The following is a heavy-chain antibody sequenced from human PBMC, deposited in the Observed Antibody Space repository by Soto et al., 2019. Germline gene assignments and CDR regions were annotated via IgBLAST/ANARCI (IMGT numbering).Heavy chain of an antibody. V-gene: IGHV3-53*01. CDR1: GFTVTNKY. CDR2: MYSGGAT. Sequence: EVQLVESGGNLIQPGGSLRLSCAASGFTVTNKYMTWVRQSPGKGLEWVSRMYSGGATSYADSVKGRFTIARDTSKDTLYLQVNSLRAEDTAVYYCARGDYGDYGWDFDLWGRDTLVTVSS. D-gene: IGHD4-17*01. CDR3: ARGDYGDYGWDFDL. J-gene: IGHJ2*01.